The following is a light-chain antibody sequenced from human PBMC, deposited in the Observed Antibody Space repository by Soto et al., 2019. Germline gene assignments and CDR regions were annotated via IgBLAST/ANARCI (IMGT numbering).Light chain of an antibody. CDR1: SSDVGTYNL. CDR2: EVT. V-gene: IGLV2-23*02. CDR3: CSYARSPHV. Sequence: QSVLTQPASGSGCPGQSITSCCTGSSSDVGTYNLVSWYQQHPGEAPKLMIYEVTKRPSGVSNRFSGSKSGNTASLTISGLQAEDEAASSSCSYARSPHVSGPGTKVTVL. J-gene: IGLJ1*01.